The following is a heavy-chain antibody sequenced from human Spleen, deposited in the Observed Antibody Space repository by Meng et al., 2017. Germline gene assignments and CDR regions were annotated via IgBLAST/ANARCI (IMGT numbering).Heavy chain of an antibody. CDR3: AREHYDYVWGSYRNFDY. CDR1: GYSISSGYY. CDR2: IYHSVST. Sequence: SETLSLTCTVSGYSISSGYYWGWIRQPPGKGLEWIGSIYHSVSTYYNPSLKSRVTISVDTTKNQYSLKLSSVTAADTTVYYCAREHYDYVWGSYRNFDYWGQGTLVTVSS. J-gene: IGHJ4*02. V-gene: IGHV4-38-2*02. D-gene: IGHD3-16*02.